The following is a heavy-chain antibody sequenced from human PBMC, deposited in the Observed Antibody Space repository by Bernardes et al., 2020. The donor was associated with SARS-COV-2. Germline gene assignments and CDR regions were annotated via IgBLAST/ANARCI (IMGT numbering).Heavy chain of an antibody. CDR3: ARDIGYCSNGVCYEDYYGMDV. CDR2: LSYDGRNQ. D-gene: IGHD2-8*01. V-gene: IGHV3-30*03. CDR1: GFTFRSSG. Sequence: GGSLLLSCAASGFTFRSSGMHWVRQAPGPGLEWVAVLSYDGRNQYYADSVKGRFTISRENSKNTLYLQMNSLRAEDTAVYYCARDIGYCSNGVCYEDYYGMDVWGQGTTVTVSS. J-gene: IGHJ6*02.